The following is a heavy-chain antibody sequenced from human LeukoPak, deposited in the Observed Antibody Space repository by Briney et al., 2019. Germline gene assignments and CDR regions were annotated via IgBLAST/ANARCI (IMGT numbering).Heavy chain of an antibody. J-gene: IGHJ6*03. Sequence: KTSETLSLTCTVSGGSISNSNYYWGWIRQPPGKGLEWIGTICYSGTAYYNPSLKSRVTISVDTSKNQFSLKLSSVTAADTAVYSCARQWGYTSGYTYYFYYMDVWGKGTTVTVSS. CDR2: ICYSGTA. V-gene: IGHV4-39*01. CDR3: ARQWGYTSGYTYYFYYMDV. CDR1: GGSISNSNYY. D-gene: IGHD5-18*01.